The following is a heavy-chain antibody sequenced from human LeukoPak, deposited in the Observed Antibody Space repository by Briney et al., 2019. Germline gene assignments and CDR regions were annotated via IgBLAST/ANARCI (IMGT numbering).Heavy chain of an antibody. CDR1: GYTFTSYY. J-gene: IGHJ4*02. CDR3: ARDLRNIAQLWSRFDY. Sequence: GASVKVSCKASGYTFTSYYKHWVRQAPGQGLEWMGKINPSGGSTSYAQKFQGRVTMTGDTSTSTVYMELSSLRSEDTAVYYCARDLRNIAQLWSRFDYWGQGTLVTVSS. D-gene: IGHD5-18*01. CDR2: INPSGGST. V-gene: IGHV1-46*01.